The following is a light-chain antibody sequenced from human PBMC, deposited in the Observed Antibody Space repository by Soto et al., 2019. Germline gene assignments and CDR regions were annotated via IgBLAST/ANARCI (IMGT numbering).Light chain of an antibody. J-gene: IGLJ2*01. CDR1: SSNIGRNT. CDR2: SDN. V-gene: IGLV1-44*01. CDR3: ATWDHSLNGVV. Sequence: QAVVTQPPSASGTPGQRVTISCSGSSSNIGRNTVNWFQQLPGTAPKLLVYSDNQRPSGVPDRFSGYKSGTSASLAISGLRSGDEADYYCATWDHSLNGVVFGGGTQLTVL.